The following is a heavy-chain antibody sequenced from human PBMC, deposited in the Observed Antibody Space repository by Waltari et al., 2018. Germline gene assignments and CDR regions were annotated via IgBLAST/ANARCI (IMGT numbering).Heavy chain of an antibody. CDR2: IRNKANSYAT. D-gene: IGHD3-16*01. CDR3: STMGETSGY. Sequence: EVQLVESGGGLVQPGGSLKLSCAASGLTFSGSTMHWVGQASGKWLGWVVRIRNKANSYATGYAVSVKGRFTISRDDSKNTAYLEMNSLKTEDTAVYYCSTMGETSGYWGQGTLVTVSS. V-gene: IGHV3-73*02. J-gene: IGHJ4*02. CDR1: GLTFSGST.